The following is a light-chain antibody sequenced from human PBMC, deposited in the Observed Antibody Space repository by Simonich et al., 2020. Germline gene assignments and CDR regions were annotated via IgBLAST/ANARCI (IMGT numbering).Light chain of an antibody. CDR3: QQYNSYSRT. V-gene: IGKV1-5*03. CDR1: QGISSY. Sequence: DIQLTQSPSFLSASVGDRVNITCRASQGISSYLAWYKQKPGKAPKLLIYKASSLESGVPSRFSGSGSGTDFTLTISSPQPDDFATYYCQQYNSYSRTFGQGTKVEIK. CDR2: KAS. J-gene: IGKJ1*01.